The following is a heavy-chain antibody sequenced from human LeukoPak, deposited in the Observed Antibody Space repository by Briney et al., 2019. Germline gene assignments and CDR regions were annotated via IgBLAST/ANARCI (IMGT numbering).Heavy chain of an antibody. CDR3: ARELRFFDYFPRPIDN. V-gene: IGHV3-48*03. J-gene: IGHJ4*02. CDR1: GFTFSSYE. CDR2: ISSSGSTI. D-gene: IGHD3-9*01. Sequence: GGSLRLSCAASGFTFSSYEMNWVRQAPGKGLEWVSYISSSGSTIYYADSVKGRFTISRDNAKNSLYLQMNSLRAEDTAVYYCARELRFFDYFPRPIDNWGQGTLVTVSS.